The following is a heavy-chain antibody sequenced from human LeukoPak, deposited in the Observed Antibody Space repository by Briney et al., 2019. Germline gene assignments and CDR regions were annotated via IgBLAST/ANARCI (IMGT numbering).Heavy chain of an antibody. J-gene: IGHJ4*02. CDR3: ARDGSCFDF. CDR2: IKGDGSKI. Sequence: PVGALRLSCGSSGFTFSEYWMSWGRQAPGGGPEWVANIKGDGSKIYYVDSVKGRFTISRDNDKNSLYLQMNNLRVEDTAVYHCARDGSCFDFWGQGALVTVSS. CDR1: GFTFSEYW. V-gene: IGHV3-7*01. D-gene: IGHD2-15*01.